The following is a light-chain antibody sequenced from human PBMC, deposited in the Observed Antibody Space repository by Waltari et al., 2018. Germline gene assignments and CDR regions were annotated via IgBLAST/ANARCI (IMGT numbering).Light chain of an antibody. Sequence: QSVLTQPPSVSGAPGQRVTIPCTGRTSTIGADYDVPWYQQLPETAPKLPIYGNSNRPSGVPDRFSGSKSGTSASLAITGLQAEDEADYYCQSFDSSLSVVFGGGTKLTVV. V-gene: IGLV1-40*01. CDR3: QSFDSSLSVV. CDR1: TSTIGADYD. CDR2: GNS. J-gene: IGLJ2*01.